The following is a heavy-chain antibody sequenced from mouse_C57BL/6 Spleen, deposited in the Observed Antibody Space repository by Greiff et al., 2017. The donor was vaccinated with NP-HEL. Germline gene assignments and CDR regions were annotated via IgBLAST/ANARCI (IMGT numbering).Heavy chain of an antibody. CDR3: ALGYYGSSSWFAY. J-gene: IGHJ3*01. V-gene: IGHV1-63*01. CDR2: IYPGGGYT. D-gene: IGHD1-1*01. CDR1: GYTFTNYW. Sequence: VQLQQSGAELVRPGTSVKMSCKASGYTFTNYWIGWAKQRPGHGLEWIGDIYPGGGYTNYNEKFKGKATLTADKSSSTAYMQFSSLTSEDSAIYYCALGYYGSSSWFAYWGQGTLVTVSA.